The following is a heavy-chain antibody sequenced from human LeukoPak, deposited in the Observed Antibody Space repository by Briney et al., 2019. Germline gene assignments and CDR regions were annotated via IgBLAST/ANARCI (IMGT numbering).Heavy chain of an antibody. CDR1: GYTFTSYY. J-gene: IGHJ4*02. V-gene: IGHV1-46*01. CDR3: ARESKPNYYDSSGPDY. Sequence: ASVKVSCKASGYTFTSYYMHWVRQAPGQGLEWMGIINPSGGSTSYAQKFQGRVTMTRDTSTSTVYIELSSLRSEDTAVYYCARESKPNYYDSSGPDYWSQGTLVTVSS. CDR2: INPSGGST. D-gene: IGHD3-22*01.